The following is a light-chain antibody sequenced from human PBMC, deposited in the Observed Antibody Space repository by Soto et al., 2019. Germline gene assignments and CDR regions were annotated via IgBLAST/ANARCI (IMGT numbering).Light chain of an antibody. V-gene: IGKV3-11*01. CDR1: QSVSAD. Sequence: EIVLTQSPATLPLSPGESATLSCRASQSVSADLAWYQQKPGQAPRLLIYDASSRATGIPARFSGSGSGTEFTLTINSLEPEDFAVYYCQQRSGWPPVYSFGQGTKVEIK. CDR3: QQRSGWPPVYS. J-gene: IGKJ2*01. CDR2: DAS.